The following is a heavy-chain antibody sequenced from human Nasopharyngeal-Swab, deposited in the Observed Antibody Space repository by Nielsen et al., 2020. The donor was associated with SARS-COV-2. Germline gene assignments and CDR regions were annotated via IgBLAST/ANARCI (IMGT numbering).Heavy chain of an antibody. V-gene: IGHV4-34*01. J-gene: IGHJ3*02. Sequence: SETLSPTCAVFGGSFSGSYWSWIRQPPGRGLEWIGEINHSGSTMYIPSLKSRVTISVDTSKNQFSLNLTSVTAADTAMYYCARGPALVIRKTLSSGFDIWGQGTMVTVSS. CDR1: GGSFSGSY. CDR2: INHSGST. CDR3: ARGPALVIRKTLSSGFDI. D-gene: IGHD3-10*01.